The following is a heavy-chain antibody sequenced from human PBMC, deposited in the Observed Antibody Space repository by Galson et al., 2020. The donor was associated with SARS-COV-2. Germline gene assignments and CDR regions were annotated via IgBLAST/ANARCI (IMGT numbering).Heavy chain of an antibody. V-gene: IGHV3-33*01. Sequence: GGSLRLSCAASRFTFSNNGMHWVRQAPGKGLEWVAVIWYDGSNKYYADSVKGQFTISRDNSKNTLYLQMNSLRAEDTAVYYCAREGVAGRGGLDYWGQGTLVTVSS. CDR3: AREGVAGRGGLDY. CDR2: IWYDGSNK. CDR1: RFTFSNNG. J-gene: IGHJ4*02. D-gene: IGHD6-19*01.